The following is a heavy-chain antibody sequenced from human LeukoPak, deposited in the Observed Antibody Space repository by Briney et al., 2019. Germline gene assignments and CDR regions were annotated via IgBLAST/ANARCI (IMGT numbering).Heavy chain of an antibody. J-gene: IGHJ3*02. D-gene: IGHD6-19*01. V-gene: IGHV6-1*01. CDR2: TYYRSKWYN. CDR1: GDSVSSNSAA. CDR3: ARVLAVAGMGQDGAFVI. Sequence: SQTLSLTCAISGDSVSSNSAAWNWIRQSPSRGLEWLGRTYYRSKWYNDYAVSVKSRITINPDTSKNQFSLQLNSVTPEDTAVYYCARVLAVAGMGQDGAFVIWGQGTMVTVSS.